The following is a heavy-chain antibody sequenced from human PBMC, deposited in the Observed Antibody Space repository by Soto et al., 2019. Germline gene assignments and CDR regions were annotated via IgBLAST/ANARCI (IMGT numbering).Heavy chain of an antibody. CDR2: ISSSSSTI. Sequence: EVQLVESGGGLVQPGGSLRLSCAASGFTFSSYSMNWARQAPGKGLEWVSYISSSSSTIYYAVSVKGRFTISRDNAKNSLYLQMNSLRAEDTAVYYCARDRSNWFDPWGQGTLVTVSS. V-gene: IGHV3-48*01. J-gene: IGHJ5*02. CDR1: GFTFSSYS. CDR3: ARDRSNWFDP.